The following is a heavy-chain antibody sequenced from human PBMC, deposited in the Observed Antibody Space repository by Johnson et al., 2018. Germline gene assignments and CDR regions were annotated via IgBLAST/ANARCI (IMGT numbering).Heavy chain of an antibody. J-gene: IGHJ3*01. Sequence: QVQLVESGGGVVQAGRSLGLCCAASGFTFSSYAMHWVRQAPGKGLEWVAVISYDGSNKYFADSVKGRFTISRDNSKNTLYLQMNSLRAEDTDVYYCATESGGGRDAFDVWGQGTMVTVSS. CDR2: ISYDGSNK. CDR3: ATESGGGRDAFDV. CDR1: GFTFSSYA. D-gene: IGHD1-26*01. V-gene: IGHV3-30-3*01.